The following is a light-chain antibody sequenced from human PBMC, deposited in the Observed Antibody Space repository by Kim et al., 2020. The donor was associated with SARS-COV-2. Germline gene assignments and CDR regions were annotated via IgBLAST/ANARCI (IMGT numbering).Light chain of an antibody. V-gene: IGKV3-11*01. CDR2: DAS. CDR1: QSISSD. Sequence: EIVLTQSPGTLSLSPGERATLSCRASQSISSDLAWYQQIPGQPPRLLIWDASNRATGIPARFSGSGSGTDFTLTISSLEPEDFAVYYCLQRRDWPLTFGGGTKLEI. CDR3: LQRRDWPLT. J-gene: IGKJ4*01.